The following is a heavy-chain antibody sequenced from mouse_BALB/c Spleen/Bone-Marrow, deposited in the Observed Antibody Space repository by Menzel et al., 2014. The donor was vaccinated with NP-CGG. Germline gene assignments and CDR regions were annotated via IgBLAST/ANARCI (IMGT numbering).Heavy chain of an antibody. CDR1: GYAFXDYK. CDR2: IDPETGGT. Sequence: QVQLQQSGAELVRPGTSVTLSCKASGYAFXDYKMRWVKQTPVHGLEWIGLIDPETGGTAYNQRFKGKAIMTADKSSSTAYMDLRSLTSEDSAVYYCTVVAYWGQGTLVTVSA. V-gene: IGHV1-15*01. CDR3: TVVAY. J-gene: IGHJ3*01.